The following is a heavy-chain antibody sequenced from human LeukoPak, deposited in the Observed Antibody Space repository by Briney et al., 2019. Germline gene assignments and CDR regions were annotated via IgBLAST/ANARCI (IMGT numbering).Heavy chain of an antibody. CDR3: ARGLTYVVRGVISYYYGMDV. J-gene: IGHJ6*04. CDR2: VYHSGST. CDR1: GGSISSSNW. D-gene: IGHD3-10*01. V-gene: IGHV4-4*02. Sequence: SETLSLTCAVSGGSISSSNWWSWVRQPPGKGLEWIGEVYHSGSTNYNPSLKSRVTISVDTSKNQFSLKLSSVTAADTAVYYCARGLTYVVRGVISYYYGMDVWGKGTTVTVSS.